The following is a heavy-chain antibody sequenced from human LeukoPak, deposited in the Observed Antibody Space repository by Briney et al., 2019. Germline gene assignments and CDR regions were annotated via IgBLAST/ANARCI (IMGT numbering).Heavy chain of an antibody. D-gene: IGHD3-22*01. J-gene: IGHJ4*02. Sequence: SETLSLTCTVSGGSISTGDYYWSWIRQPPGKGLEWIGYIYYSGTTYYNPSLKSRLTISVDTSKNQFSLKLSSVTAADTAMYYCATYYDSSGPSCDYWGQGTLVTVSS. V-gene: IGHV4-30-4*01. CDR2: IYYSGTT. CDR3: ATYYDSSGPSCDY. CDR1: GGSISTGDYY.